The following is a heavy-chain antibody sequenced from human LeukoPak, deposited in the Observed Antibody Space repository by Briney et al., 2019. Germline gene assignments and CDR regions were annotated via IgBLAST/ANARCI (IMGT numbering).Heavy chain of an antibody. D-gene: IGHD2-2*02. Sequence: SVKVSCKASGGTSTNYAINWLRQSPGQGLEWLGGFIPRFRKARFSQRFQGRVTITTDEFTNTTYMEFSSLRSEDKAVYYCTRDIDDPRGYTVFAYWGQGSLVTVSS. CDR2: FIPRFRKA. V-gene: IGHV1-69*05. J-gene: IGHJ4*02. CDR1: GGTSTNYA. CDR3: TRDIDDPRGYTVFAY.